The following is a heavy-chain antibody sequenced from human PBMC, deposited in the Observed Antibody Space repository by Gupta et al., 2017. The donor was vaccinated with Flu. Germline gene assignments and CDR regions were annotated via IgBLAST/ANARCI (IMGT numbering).Heavy chain of an antibody. CDR1: DGSVTSGSQY. V-gene: IGHV4-39*01. J-gene: IGHJ4*02. D-gene: IGHD4-11*01. CDR3: ASGIKGTTVTDTFDF. Sequence: QPQLQESGPGLVKPLETLSLTCIVSDGSVTSGSQYLGWVRQSPNKGLDAMGTIDNNGISNYNPSLRGRATISVDTSRNKFFLRLDSVTAADSAIYYCASGIKGTTVTDTFDFWGQGILVTVSS. CDR2: IDNNGIS.